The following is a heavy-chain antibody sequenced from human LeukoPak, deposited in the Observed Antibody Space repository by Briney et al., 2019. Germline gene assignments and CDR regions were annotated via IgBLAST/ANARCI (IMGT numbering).Heavy chain of an antibody. D-gene: IGHD1-26*01. J-gene: IGHJ4*02. Sequence: GGSLRLSCAASGFTFSSYWMSWVRQAPGKGLERVANIKHDGGEKYYVDSVKGRYTISRDNAKNSLYLQMNSLRAEDTAVYYCVTMRGSYSFDYWGQGTLVTVSS. CDR1: GFTFSSYW. V-gene: IGHV3-7*01. CDR2: IKHDGGEK. CDR3: VTMRGSYSFDY.